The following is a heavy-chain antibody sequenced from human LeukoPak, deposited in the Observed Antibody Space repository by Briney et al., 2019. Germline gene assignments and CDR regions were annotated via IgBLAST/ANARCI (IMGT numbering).Heavy chain of an antibody. D-gene: IGHD1-26*01. CDR3: ASTIVGATFDY. CDR2: IYPGDSDT. CDR1: GYSFTNYW. Sequence: GESLKISCKGSGYSFTNYWIGWVRQMPGKGLEWMGIIYPGDSDTRYRPSFQGQVTISADKSISTAYLHWSSLKASDTAMYYCASTIVGATFDYWGQGTLVTVSS. J-gene: IGHJ4*02. V-gene: IGHV5-51*01.